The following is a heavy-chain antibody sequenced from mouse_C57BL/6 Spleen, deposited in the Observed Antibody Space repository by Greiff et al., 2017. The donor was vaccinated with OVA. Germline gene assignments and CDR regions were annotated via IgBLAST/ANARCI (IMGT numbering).Heavy chain of an antibody. V-gene: IGHV1-72*01. Sequence: QVQLQQPGAKLVKPGASVKLSCKASGYTFTSYWMHWVQQRPGRGLEWIGRIDPNSGGTKYNEKFKSKATLTVDKPSSTAYMQLSSLTSEDSAVYYCARSSYYGSSDWYFDVWGTGTTVTVSS. CDR2: IDPNSGGT. J-gene: IGHJ1*03. CDR3: ARSSYYGSSDWYFDV. D-gene: IGHD1-1*01. CDR1: GYTFTSYW.